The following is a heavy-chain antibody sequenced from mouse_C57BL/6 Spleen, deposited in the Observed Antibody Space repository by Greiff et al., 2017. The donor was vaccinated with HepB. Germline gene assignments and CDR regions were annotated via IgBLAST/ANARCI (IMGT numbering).Heavy chain of an antibody. Sequence: EVMLVESGPGMVKPSQSLSLTCTVTGYSITSGYDWHWIRHFPGNKLEWMGYISYSGSTNYNPSLKSRISITHDTSKNHFFLKLNSVTTEDTATYYCAREGDYYGSRYFDVWGTGTTVTVSS. V-gene: IGHV3-1*01. CDR2: ISYSGST. CDR3: AREGDYYGSRYFDV. D-gene: IGHD1-1*01. J-gene: IGHJ1*03. CDR1: GYSITSGYD.